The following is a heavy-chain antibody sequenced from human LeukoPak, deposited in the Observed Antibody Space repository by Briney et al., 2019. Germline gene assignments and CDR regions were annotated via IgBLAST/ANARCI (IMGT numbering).Heavy chain of an antibody. CDR2: ISSSGSTI. D-gene: IGHD3-22*01. V-gene: IGHV3-11*01. CDR3: ARLRYYYDSSGYYYVFDY. J-gene: IGHJ4*02. Sequence: GGSLRLSCAASGFTFSDYYMSWIRQAPGKGLEWVSYISSSGSTIYYADSVKGRFTISRDNAKNSLYLQMNSLRAEDTAVYYCARLRYYYDSSGYYYVFDYWGQGTLVTVSS. CDR1: GFTFSDYY.